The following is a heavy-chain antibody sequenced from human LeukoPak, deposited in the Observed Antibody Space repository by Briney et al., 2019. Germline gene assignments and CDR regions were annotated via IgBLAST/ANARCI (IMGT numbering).Heavy chain of an antibody. Sequence: GASVKVSCKASGYTFTSYYMHWVRQAPGQGLEWMGIINPSGGSTSYAQKFQCRVTMNRDMFTSTVYMELRSLRSDDTAVYYCARGMVSDILTGFDPWGQGTLVTVSS. D-gene: IGHD3-9*01. CDR3: ARGMVSDILTGFDP. J-gene: IGHJ5*02. V-gene: IGHV1-46*01. CDR1: GYTFTSYY. CDR2: INPSGGST.